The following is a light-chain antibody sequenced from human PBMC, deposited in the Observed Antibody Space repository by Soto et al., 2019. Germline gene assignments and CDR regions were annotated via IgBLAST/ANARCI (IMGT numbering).Light chain of an antibody. J-gene: IGKJ1*01. Sequence: DIPITQFPSSLSASVGDRVTITCRASQSISRYLNWYQQKPGKAPKLLIYAASSLQSGVPSRFSGSGSGTDFTLTISSLQPEDFATYYCQQTYTTWTFGQGTKVEI. CDR1: QSISRY. CDR3: QQTYTTWT. CDR2: AAS. V-gene: IGKV1-39*01.